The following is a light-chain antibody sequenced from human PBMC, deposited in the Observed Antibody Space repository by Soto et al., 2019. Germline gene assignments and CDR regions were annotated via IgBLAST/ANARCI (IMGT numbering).Light chain of an antibody. V-gene: IGLV1-40*01. CDR3: QSYDDSLSVHYV. Sequence: QSVLTQPPSVSGAPGQRVTLSCTESSSNIGSTYDVQWYQQLPGTAPKLLIHGNTDRPSGVPDRFSGSKSGTSASLAITGLQADDEADYYCQSYDDSLSVHYVFGTGTKVTVL. CDR2: GNT. J-gene: IGLJ1*01. CDR1: SSNIGSTYD.